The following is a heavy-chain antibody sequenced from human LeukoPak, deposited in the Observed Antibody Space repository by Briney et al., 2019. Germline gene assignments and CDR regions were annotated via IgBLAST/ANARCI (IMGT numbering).Heavy chain of an antibody. Sequence: GGTLRLSCVTSGFRFSSFGMHWVRQAPGKGLEWVAGIYFDGTKKNYADSVKGRFTLSRDNSNNTLYLQMNSLRVEDTAVYFCAKGQSIGHYYFYYMDVWGKGTTVTVSS. CDR3: AKGQSIGHYYFYYMDV. J-gene: IGHJ6*03. D-gene: IGHD3-22*01. CDR2: IYFDGTKK. CDR1: GFRFSSFG. V-gene: IGHV3-33*06.